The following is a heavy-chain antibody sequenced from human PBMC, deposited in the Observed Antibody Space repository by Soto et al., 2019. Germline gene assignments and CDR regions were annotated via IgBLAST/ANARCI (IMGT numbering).Heavy chain of an antibody. CDR3: AKDHSSGYYFY. CDR2: LSGSGGST. CDR1: GFTFRSYA. Sequence: EVQMLESGGGLVQPGGSLILSCAASGFTFRSYAMSWVRQAPGKGLEWVSALSGSGGSTYYEDSVKGRFTISRDNSKNTVYLHITTLRAEDTAVYYCAKDHSSGYYFYWGQGSLVMVSA. V-gene: IGHV3-23*01. J-gene: IGHJ4*02. D-gene: IGHD3-22*01.